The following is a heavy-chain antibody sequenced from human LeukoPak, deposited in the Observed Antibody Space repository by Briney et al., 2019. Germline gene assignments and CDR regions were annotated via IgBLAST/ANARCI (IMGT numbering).Heavy chain of an antibody. J-gene: IGHJ4*02. Sequence: ASVKVSCKASGYTFAGHYMHWVRQAPGQGLEWMGWINPNSGGTNYAQKFQGRVTMTRDTSISTAYMELSRLRSDDTAVYYCARDGTPAATGDYWDQGTLVTVSS. CDR2: INPNSGGT. CDR3: ARDGTPAATGDY. V-gene: IGHV1-2*02. D-gene: IGHD2-2*01. CDR1: GYTFAGHY.